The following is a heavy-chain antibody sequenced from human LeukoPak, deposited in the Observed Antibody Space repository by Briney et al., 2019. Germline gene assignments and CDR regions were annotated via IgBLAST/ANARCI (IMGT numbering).Heavy chain of an antibody. CDR3: ARSPGYDTAMVFFDY. D-gene: IGHD5-18*01. CDR1: GFTFSSYG. V-gene: IGHV3-30*03. CDR2: ISYDGSNK. J-gene: IGHJ4*02. Sequence: GSLRLSCAASGFTFSSYGMHWVRQAPGKGLEWVAVISYDGSNKYYADSVKGRFTISRDNSKNTLYLQMNSLRAEDTAVYYCARSPGYDTAMVFFDYWGQGTLVTVSS.